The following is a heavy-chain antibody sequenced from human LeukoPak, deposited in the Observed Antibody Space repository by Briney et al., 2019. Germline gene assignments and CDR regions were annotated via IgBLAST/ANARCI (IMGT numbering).Heavy chain of an antibody. CDR3: AKYDSSGYYYDYFDY. CDR2: ISGGST. J-gene: IGHJ4*02. Sequence: PGGSLRLSCAASGFTVGSNEMSWVRQAPGKGLEWVSSISGGSTYYADSRKGRFTISRDNSKNTLYLQMNSLRAEDTAVYYCAKYDSSGYYYDYFDYWGQGTLVTVSS. V-gene: IGHV3-38-3*01. D-gene: IGHD3-22*01. CDR1: GFTVGSNE.